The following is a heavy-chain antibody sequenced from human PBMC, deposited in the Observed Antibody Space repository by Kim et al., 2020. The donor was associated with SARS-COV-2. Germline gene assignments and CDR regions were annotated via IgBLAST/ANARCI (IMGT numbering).Heavy chain of an antibody. V-gene: IGHV4-39*01. CDR2: IYYSGST. CDR1: GGSISSSSYY. CDR3: AVVKPYYDSSGYSNVRFDY. J-gene: IGHJ4*02. Sequence: SETLSLTCTVSGGSISSSSYYWGWIRQPPGKGLEWIGSIYYSGSTYYNPSLKSRVTISVDTPKNQFSLKLSSVTAADTAVYYCAVVKPYYDSSGYSNVRFDYWGQGTLVTVSS. D-gene: IGHD3-22*01.